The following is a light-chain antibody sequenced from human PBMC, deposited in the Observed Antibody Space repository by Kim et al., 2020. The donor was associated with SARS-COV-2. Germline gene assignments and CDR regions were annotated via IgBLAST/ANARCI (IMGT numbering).Light chain of an antibody. CDR2: QAS. CDR3: QHYIRFPYT. Sequence: SASVGDRVTITCRASQIVDTYLAWYQQKPGKAPNLLIYQASNLQIGLPSRFSGSGSGAEFTLTISSLQPDDFATYYCQHYIRFPYTFGQGTKLEI. J-gene: IGKJ2*01. V-gene: IGKV1-5*03. CDR1: QIVDTY.